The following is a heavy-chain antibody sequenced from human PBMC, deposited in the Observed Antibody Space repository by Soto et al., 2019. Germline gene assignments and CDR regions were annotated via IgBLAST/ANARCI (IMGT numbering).Heavy chain of an antibody. J-gene: IGHJ4*02. CDR2: ISGSGGST. V-gene: IGHV3-23*01. Sequence: GGSLRLSCAASGFTFSSYAMSWVRQAPGKGLEWVSAISGSGGSTYYADSVKGRFTISRDNSKNTLYLQMNSLRAEDTAVYYCAKRGSIGYSYGKGVFDYWGQGTLVTVSS. CDR1: GFTFSSYA. D-gene: IGHD5-18*01. CDR3: AKRGSIGYSYGKGVFDY.